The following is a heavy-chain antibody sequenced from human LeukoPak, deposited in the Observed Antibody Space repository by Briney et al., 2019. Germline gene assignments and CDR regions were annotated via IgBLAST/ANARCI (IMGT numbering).Heavy chain of an antibody. D-gene: IGHD1-14*01. CDR1: GFTFNNYA. J-gene: IGHJ6*02. CDR2: ISGSGGTT. CDR3: AKVSGGGLYYDGMDV. V-gene: IGHV3-23*01. Sequence: GGSLRLSSAASGFTFNNYAMNWVRQAPGKGLEWVSVISGSGGTTYYADSVKGRFTISRDSSKNTLYLQMNSPRAEDTAVYYCAKVSGGGLYYDGMDVWGQGTTVTVSS.